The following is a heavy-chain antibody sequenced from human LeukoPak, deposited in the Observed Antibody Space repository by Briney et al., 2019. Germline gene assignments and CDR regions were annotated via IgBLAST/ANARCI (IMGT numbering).Heavy chain of an antibody. V-gene: IGHV4-34*08. D-gene: IGHD2/OR15-2a*01. CDR2: INHSGST. Sequence: GSLRLSCAASGFTVSSNYMSWIRQPPGKGLEWIGEINHSGSTNYNPSLKSRVTISLDTSKNQFSLKLSSVTAADTAVYYCAGHHPRNTVDFWGQGTLVTVSS. CDR1: GFTVSSNY. CDR3: AGHHPRNTVDF. J-gene: IGHJ4*02.